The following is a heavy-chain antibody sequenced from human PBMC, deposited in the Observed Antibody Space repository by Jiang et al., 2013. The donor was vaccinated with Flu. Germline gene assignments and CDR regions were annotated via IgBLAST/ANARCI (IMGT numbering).Heavy chain of an antibody. V-gene: IGHV5-10-1*01. J-gene: IGHJ5*02. CDR1: GYSFTSYW. CDR3: ASLRCSSTSCYINWFDP. CDR2: IDPSDSYT. Sequence: GAEVKKPGESLRISCKGSGYSFTSYWISWVRQMPGKGLEWMGRIDPSDSYTNYSPSFQGHVTISADKSISTAYLQWSSLKASDTAMYYCASLRCSSTSCYINWFDPGARDPGPPSP. D-gene: IGHD2-2*02.